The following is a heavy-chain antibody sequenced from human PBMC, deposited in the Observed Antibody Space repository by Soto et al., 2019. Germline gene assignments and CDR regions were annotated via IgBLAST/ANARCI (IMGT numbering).Heavy chain of an antibody. CDR3: ARHSYCSGGSYYYYYYYMDV. Sequence: SETLSLTCTVSGGSISSSSYYWGWIRQPPGKGLEWIGSIYYSGSTYYNPSLKSRVTISVDTSKNQFSLKLSSATAADTAVYYCARHSYCSGGSYYYYYYYMDVWGKGTTVTVSS. CDR1: GGSISSSSYY. D-gene: IGHD2-15*01. J-gene: IGHJ6*03. V-gene: IGHV4-39*01. CDR2: IYYSGST.